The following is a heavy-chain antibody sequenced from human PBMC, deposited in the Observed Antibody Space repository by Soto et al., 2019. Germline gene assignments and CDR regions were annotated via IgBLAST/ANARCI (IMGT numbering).Heavy chain of an antibody. CDR1: GGSVSNKTYY. CDR3: ARTTAVPNTLRSRYFFDY. V-gene: IGHV4-61*01. J-gene: IGHJ4*02. D-gene: IGHD4-17*01. CDR2: VYSSGTP. Sequence: SETLSLTCSVSGGSVSNKTYYWSWIRQPPGKRLEWIGYVYSSGTPNYNPSLKSRVTISVDLSKNQFSLRLSSVPTADTALYYCARTTAVPNTLRSRYFFDYRGQGTPVTSPQ.